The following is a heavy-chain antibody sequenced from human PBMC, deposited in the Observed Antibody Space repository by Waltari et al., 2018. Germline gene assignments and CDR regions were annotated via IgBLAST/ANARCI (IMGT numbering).Heavy chain of an antibody. CDR2: INPNSGGT. V-gene: IGHV1-2*06. CDR1: GGTFTGYY. CDR3: ARALIVGAKSRGYYFDY. Sequence: QVQLVQSGAEVKKPGSSVKVSCKASGGTFTGYYMHWVRQAPGQGLEWMGRINPNSGGTNYAQKFQGRVTMTRDTSISTAYMELSRLRSDDTAVYYCARALIVGAKSRGYYFDYWGQGTLVTVSS. D-gene: IGHD1-26*01. J-gene: IGHJ4*02.